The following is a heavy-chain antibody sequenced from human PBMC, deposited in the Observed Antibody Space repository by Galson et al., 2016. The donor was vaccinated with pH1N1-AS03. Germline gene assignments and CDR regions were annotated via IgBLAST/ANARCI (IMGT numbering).Heavy chain of an antibody. Sequence: SLRLSCAASGFTFTSYGIHWVRQAPGKGLEWVAFMRYDGAKENYADSVKGRFIISRDNSKNTLYLQMNTLRVEDTAVYFCAREYNPRGEADYYGMGVWGQGTTVAVSS. J-gene: IGHJ6*02. V-gene: IGHV3-30*02. CDR3: AREYNPRGEADYYGMGV. CDR2: MRYDGAKE. D-gene: IGHD5-18*01. CDR1: GFTFTSYG.